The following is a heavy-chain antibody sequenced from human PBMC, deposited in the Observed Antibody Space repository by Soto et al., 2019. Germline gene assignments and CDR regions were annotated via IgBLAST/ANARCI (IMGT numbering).Heavy chain of an antibody. V-gene: IGHV1-24*01. CDR3: ARVRRYCSSTSCCAERNWFDP. Sequence: ASVKVSCKVSGYTLTELSMHWVRQAPGRGLEWMGGFDPEDGETSYAQKFQGRVTMTGDTSTNTAYMELSSLRSEDTAVYYCARVRRYCSSTSCCAERNWFDPWGQGTLVTVSS. J-gene: IGHJ5*02. D-gene: IGHD2-2*01. CDR2: FDPEDGET. CDR1: GYTLTELS.